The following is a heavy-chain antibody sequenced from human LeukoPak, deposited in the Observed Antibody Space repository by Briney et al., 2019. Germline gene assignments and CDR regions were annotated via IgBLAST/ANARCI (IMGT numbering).Heavy chain of an antibody. D-gene: IGHD5-18*01. CDR2: IWYDGSNK. J-gene: IGHJ4*02. CDR1: GFTFSSYG. Sequence: SGGSLRLSCAASGFTFSSYGMHWVRQAPGKGVEWVAVIWYDGSNKYYADSVKGRFTISRDNSKNTLYLQMNSLRAEDTAVYYCARDNGRGFSYGSFDYWGQGTLVTVSS. V-gene: IGHV3-33*01. CDR3: ARDNGRGFSYGSFDY.